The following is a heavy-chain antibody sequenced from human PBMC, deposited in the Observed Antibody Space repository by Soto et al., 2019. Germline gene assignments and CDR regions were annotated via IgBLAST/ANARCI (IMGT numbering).Heavy chain of an antibody. CDR1: GYTFTSYG. V-gene: IGHV1-18*01. D-gene: IGHD3-3*01. J-gene: IGHJ6*02. Sequence: ASVKVSCKASGYTFTSYGISWVRQAPGQGLEWMGWISAYNGNTNYAQKLQGRVTMTTDTSTSTAYMELRSLRSDDTAVYYCARERGPDFYYGMDVWGQGITVTVAS. CDR3: ARERGPDFYYGMDV. CDR2: ISAYNGNT.